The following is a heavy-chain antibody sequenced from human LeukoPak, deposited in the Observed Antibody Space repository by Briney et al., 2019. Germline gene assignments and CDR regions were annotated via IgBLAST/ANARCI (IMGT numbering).Heavy chain of an antibody. J-gene: IGHJ4*02. CDR1: GFTFSSYA. CDR2: ISGSGGST. CDR3: ANHEGMPYRGYDWGYNY. V-gene: IGHV3-23*01. D-gene: IGHD5-12*01. Sequence: AGSLRLSCAASGFTFSSYAMSWVRQAPGKGLEWVSAISGSGGSTYYADSVKGRFTISRDNSKNTLYLQMNSLRAEDTAVYYCANHEGMPYRGYDWGYNYWGQGTPVTVSS.